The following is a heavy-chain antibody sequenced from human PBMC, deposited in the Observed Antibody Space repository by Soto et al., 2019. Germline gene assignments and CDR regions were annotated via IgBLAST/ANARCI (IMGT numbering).Heavy chain of an antibody. CDR3: ARGMDSMDRYGGIGY. Sequence: SETLSLTCTVSGGSISSNYWTWIRQPPGKGLEWIGYVYNSGSTNYNPSFKSRVTISVDTSKNQFSLKLSSVTAADTAVYYCARGMDSMDRYGGIGYWGQGTLVTVSS. D-gene: IGHD3-16*02. CDR1: GGSISSNY. V-gene: IGHV4-59*12. CDR2: VYNSGST. J-gene: IGHJ4*02.